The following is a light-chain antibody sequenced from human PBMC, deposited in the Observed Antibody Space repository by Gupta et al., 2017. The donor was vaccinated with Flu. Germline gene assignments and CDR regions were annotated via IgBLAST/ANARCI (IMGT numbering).Light chain of an antibody. J-gene: IGLJ3*02. CDR2: DVS. CDR1: NSDVGGYNR. Sequence: TNSDVGGYNRVSWYQQNPGKAPKLMIYDVSNRPSGVSHRFSGSKSGNTASLTISGLQAVDEADYYCASYIRSGDCVFGGGTKLTVL. CDR3: ASYIRSGDCV. V-gene: IGLV2-14*04.